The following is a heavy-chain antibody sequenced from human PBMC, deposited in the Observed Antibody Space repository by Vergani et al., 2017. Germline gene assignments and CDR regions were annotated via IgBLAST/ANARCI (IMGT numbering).Heavy chain of an antibody. Sequence: EVQLVESGGGVVRPGGSLRLSCAASGFTFVDSGMSWVRQAPGRGVGWVSGINWNGRSTGYADSVKGRFTISRDNAKNSLYLQMNSLRAEGTALYYCARSGGSGYYSYWFDPWDQGTLITVSA. CDR2: INWNGRST. D-gene: IGHD3-22*01. CDR1: GFTFVDSG. J-gene: IGHJ5*02. CDR3: ARSGGSGYYSYWFDP. V-gene: IGHV3-20*04.